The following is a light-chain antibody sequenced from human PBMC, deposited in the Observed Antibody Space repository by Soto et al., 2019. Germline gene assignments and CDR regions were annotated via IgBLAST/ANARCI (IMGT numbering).Light chain of an antibody. CDR3: YSYAHSSTAYV. Sequence: QSALTQPASVSGSPGQSITISCTGTSSDVGSYNLVSWYQQHPDKAPKLMIYEGSKRPSGVSIRFSGSKSGDTASLTISGLQAEDEADYYCYSYAHSSTAYVFGTGTKVTVL. CDR1: SSDVGSYNL. J-gene: IGLJ1*01. CDR2: EGS. V-gene: IGLV2-23*01.